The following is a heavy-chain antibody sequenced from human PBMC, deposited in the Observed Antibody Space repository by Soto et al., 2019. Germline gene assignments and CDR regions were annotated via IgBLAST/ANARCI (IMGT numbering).Heavy chain of an antibody. V-gene: IGHV4-4*02. D-gene: IGHD6-19*01. J-gene: IGHJ4*02. CDR3: AIAVAGKNGFDY. CDR2: IYHSGST. Sequence: KASETLSLTCAVSGGSISSSNWWSWVRQPPGKGLEWIGEIYHSGSTNYNPSLKSRVTISVDKSKNQFSLKLSSVTAADTAVYYCAIAVAGKNGFDYWGQGTLVTVSS. CDR1: GGSISSSNW.